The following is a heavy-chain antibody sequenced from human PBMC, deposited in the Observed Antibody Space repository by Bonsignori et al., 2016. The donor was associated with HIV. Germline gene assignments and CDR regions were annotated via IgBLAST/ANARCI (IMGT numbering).Heavy chain of an antibody. CDR2: ISISDNTR. J-gene: IGHJ4*02. V-gene: IGHV3-48*03. D-gene: IGHD6-13*01. Sequence: GGSLRLSCAASGFTFSSYEMNWVRQAPGKGLEWVSYISISDNTRYYADSVRGRFTISRDNAKNSLFLQMTSLRAEDTAVYYCARVTSSRDLDYWGQGTLVTVSS. CDR3: ARVTSSRDLDY. CDR1: GFTFSSYE.